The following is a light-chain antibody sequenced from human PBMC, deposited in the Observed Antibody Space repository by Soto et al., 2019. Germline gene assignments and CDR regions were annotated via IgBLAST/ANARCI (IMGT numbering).Light chain of an antibody. V-gene: IGLV1-40*01. CDR3: QSYDSSLSGSV. CDR2: GNS. J-gene: IGLJ3*02. Sequence: QSVLTQPPSVSGAPGQRVTISCTGTSSNIGASYHVHWYQQLLGTAPKLLIYGNSNRPSGVPDRFSGSKYGTSASLAITGLQAEDEADYYCQSYDSSLSGSVFGGGTKLTVL. CDR1: SSNIGASYH.